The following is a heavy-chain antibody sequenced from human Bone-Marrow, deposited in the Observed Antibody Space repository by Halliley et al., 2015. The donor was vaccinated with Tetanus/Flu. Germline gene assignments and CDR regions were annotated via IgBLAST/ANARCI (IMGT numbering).Heavy chain of an antibody. Sequence: ISGSGSNTYYADSVKGRFTISRDNSNNTLYLQMNSLRAEDTAVYYCAKDLEDTIFGVVILYFDYWGQGTLVTVSS. CDR2: ISGSGSNT. J-gene: IGHJ4*02. V-gene: IGHV3-23*01. CDR3: AKDLEDTIFGVVILYFDY. D-gene: IGHD3-3*01.